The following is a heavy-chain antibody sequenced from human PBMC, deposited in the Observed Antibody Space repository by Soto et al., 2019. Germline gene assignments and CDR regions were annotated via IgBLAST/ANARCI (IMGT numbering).Heavy chain of an antibody. J-gene: IGHJ4*02. CDR1: GFTFSSYA. D-gene: IGHD1-7*01. CDR3: ARDPNWYYAPLLDY. Sequence: QVQLVESGGGVVQPGRSLRLSCAASGFTFSSYAMHWVRQAPGKGLEWVAVISYDGSNKYYADSVKVRFIISRDNSKNTLYLQMNSLRAEDTAVYYCARDPNWYYAPLLDYWGQGTLVTVSS. CDR2: ISYDGSNK. V-gene: IGHV3-30-3*01.